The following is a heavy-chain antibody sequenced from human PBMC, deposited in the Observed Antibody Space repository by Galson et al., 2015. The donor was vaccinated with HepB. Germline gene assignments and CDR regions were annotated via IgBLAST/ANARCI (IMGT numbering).Heavy chain of an antibody. Sequence: FLGLACAASGFTFSSYGRPCVRQAPGMGLEGVAVMWYAGSNKDYADSAKVRFTISRYNYKNTQYLQMNSLRGEDTAVYYCTREREYYDSSGYSQRRSDALDIWGQGTMVAVSS. J-gene: IGHJ3*02. V-gene: IGHV3-33*01. CDR2: MWYAGSNK. CDR3: TREREYYDSSGYSQRRSDALDI. D-gene: IGHD3-22*01. CDR1: GFTFSSYG.